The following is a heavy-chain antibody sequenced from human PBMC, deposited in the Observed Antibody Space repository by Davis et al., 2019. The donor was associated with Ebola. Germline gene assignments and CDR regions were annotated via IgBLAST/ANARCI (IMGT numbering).Heavy chain of an antibody. CDR3: ARSVPPWFRHFDS. CDR1: GFTFSSYW. V-gene: IGHV3-30*03. CDR2: ISYDGEYK. Sequence: GESLKISCAASGFTFSSYWMHWVRQAPGKGLEWVALISYDGEYKYYADSVKGRFTVSRDNSKNTLYLQMNSLRAEDTALYYCARSVPPWFRHFDSWGQGSLVTVSS. J-gene: IGHJ4*02. D-gene: IGHD3-10*01.